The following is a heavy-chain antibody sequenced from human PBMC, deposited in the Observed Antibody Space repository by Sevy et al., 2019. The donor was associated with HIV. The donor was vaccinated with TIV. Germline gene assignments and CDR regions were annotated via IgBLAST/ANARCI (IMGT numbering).Heavy chain of an antibody. V-gene: IGHV3-48*01. CDR3: ARDGGYSDYGMDL. CDR2: INSGSTII. J-gene: IGHJ6*02. CDR1: GFTFSSYN. D-gene: IGHD2-15*01. Sequence: GGSQRLSCVASGFTFSSYNFNWVRQAPGKGLELISFINSGSTIISHADSVKGRFTISRDSAKKSVYLQMNSLRVEDTAVYYCARDGGYSDYGMDLWGQGTTVTVSS.